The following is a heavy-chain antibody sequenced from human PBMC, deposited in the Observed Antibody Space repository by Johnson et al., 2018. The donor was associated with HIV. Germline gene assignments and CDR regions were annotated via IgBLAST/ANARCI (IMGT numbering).Heavy chain of an antibody. CDR1: GFTVSSNY. CDR2: ISWDRGSI. Sequence: VQLVESGGGLVQPGGSLRLSCAATGFTVSSNYMSWVRQAPGKGLEWVSVISWDRGSIGYADSVRGRFTISRDNAKNYLYRQMNSLRAVDTAVYYCAREDHYYDAFDIWGQGTMVTVSS. J-gene: IGHJ3*02. CDR3: AREDHYYDAFDI. D-gene: IGHD3-10*01. V-gene: IGHV3-66*01.